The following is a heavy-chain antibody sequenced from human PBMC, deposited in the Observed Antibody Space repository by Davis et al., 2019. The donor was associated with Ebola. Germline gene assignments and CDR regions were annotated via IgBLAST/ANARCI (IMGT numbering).Heavy chain of an antibody. Sequence: GGSLRLSCAASGFTFSSYSMNWVRQAPGKGLEWVSYISSSSSTIYYADSVKGRFTISRDNAKNSLYLQMNSLRDEDTAVYYCARGREATPGRYFDYWGQGILVTVSS. CDR2: ISSSSSTI. V-gene: IGHV3-48*02. J-gene: IGHJ4*02. D-gene: IGHD1-14*01. CDR3: ARGREATPGRYFDY. CDR1: GFTFSSYS.